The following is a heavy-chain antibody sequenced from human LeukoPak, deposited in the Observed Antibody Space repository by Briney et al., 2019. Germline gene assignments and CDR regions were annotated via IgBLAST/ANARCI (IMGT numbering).Heavy chain of an antibody. Sequence: GGSLRLSCTAFGFTFGDYAMSWVRQAPGKGLVWVSRINGDGTSTNYADSVKGRFTISRDNAKNTLYLQMNSLRAEDTAVYYCARDQGVGASFDYWGQGTLLTVSS. V-gene: IGHV3-74*01. CDR3: ARDQGVGASFDY. J-gene: IGHJ4*02. CDR1: GFTFGDYA. CDR2: INGDGTST. D-gene: IGHD1-26*01.